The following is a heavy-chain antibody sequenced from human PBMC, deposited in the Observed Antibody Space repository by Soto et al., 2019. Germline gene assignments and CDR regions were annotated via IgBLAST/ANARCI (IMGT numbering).Heavy chain of an antibody. Sequence: ASVKVSCKASGYTFTSYGLNWVRQATGQGLEWMGWMNPNSGDTDYAQKFQGRVTMTRNTSISTAYMELSSLKSEDTAVYYCSAYCSSSYCSSFSHGFDIWGQGTMVTVSS. CDR1: GYTFTSYG. CDR3: SAYCSSSYCSSFSHGFDI. CDR2: MNPNSGDT. V-gene: IGHV1-8*01. D-gene: IGHD2-2*01. J-gene: IGHJ3*02.